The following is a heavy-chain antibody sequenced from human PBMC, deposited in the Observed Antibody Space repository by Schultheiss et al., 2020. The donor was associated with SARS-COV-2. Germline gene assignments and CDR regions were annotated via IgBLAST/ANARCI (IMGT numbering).Heavy chain of an antibody. Sequence: GGSLRLSCAASGFTVSSNYMSWVRQAPGKGLEWVANIKQDGSEKYYVDSVKGRFTISRDNAKNSLYLQMNSLRAEDTAVYYCARVGSSSSEGSVYYYYYYMDVWGKGTTVTVSS. CDR1: GFTVSSNY. CDR2: IKQDGSEK. D-gene: IGHD6-6*01. V-gene: IGHV3-7*01. J-gene: IGHJ6*03. CDR3: ARVGSSSSEGSVYYYYYYMDV.